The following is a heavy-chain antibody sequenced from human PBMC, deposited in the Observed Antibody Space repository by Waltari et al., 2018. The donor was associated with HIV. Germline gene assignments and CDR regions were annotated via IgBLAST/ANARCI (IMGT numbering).Heavy chain of an antibody. Sequence: QVQLLQSGAEVKKPGASVKVSCKASGYTFTSYYMHWVRQAPGQGLEWMGIINPSGGSTSYAQKFQGRVTMTRDTSTSTVYMELSSLRSEDTAVYYCARENGGGYNHRYFQHWGQGTLVTVSS. J-gene: IGHJ1*01. V-gene: IGHV1-46*01. CDR1: GYTFTSYY. D-gene: IGHD5-18*01. CDR3: ARENGGGYNHRYFQH. CDR2: INPSGGST.